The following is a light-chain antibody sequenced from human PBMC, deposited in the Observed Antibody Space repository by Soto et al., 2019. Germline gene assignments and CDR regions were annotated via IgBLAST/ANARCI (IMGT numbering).Light chain of an antibody. CDR1: SSDVGSYNL. CDR2: EGS. Sequence: ALTQPASVSGSPGQSITISCTGTSSDVGSYNLVSWYQQHPGKAPKLMIYEGSKRPSGVSNRFSGSKSGNTASLTISGLQAEDEADYYCCSYAGSSTSVFGGGTKVTVL. V-gene: IGLV2-23*01. J-gene: IGLJ2*01. CDR3: CSYAGSSTSV.